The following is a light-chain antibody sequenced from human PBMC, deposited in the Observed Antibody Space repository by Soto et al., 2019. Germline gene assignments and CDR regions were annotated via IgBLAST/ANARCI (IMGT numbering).Light chain of an antibody. V-gene: IGKV1-39*01. Sequence: DIQMTQSPSSLSASVGDRVTITCRASQSISNHLNWYQQKPGKAPKLLIYAASTLQSGVPSGFSGSGSGTDFTLTISSLQPEDFATYYCQQSYSTPRTFGQGTKVEIK. CDR3: QQSYSTPRT. CDR1: QSISNH. CDR2: AAS. J-gene: IGKJ1*01.